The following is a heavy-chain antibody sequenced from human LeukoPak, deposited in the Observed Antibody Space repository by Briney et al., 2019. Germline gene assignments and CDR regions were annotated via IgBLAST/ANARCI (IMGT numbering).Heavy chain of an antibody. J-gene: IGHJ3*02. CDR1: GGSISSYY. CDR3: AREEGWLGAFDI. V-gene: IGHV4-59*01. D-gene: IGHD5-12*01. Sequence: PSETLSLTCTVSGGSISSYYWSWIRQPPGKGLEWIGYIYYSGSTNYNPSLKSRVTISVDTSKNQFSLKLSSVTAADTAVYYCAREEGWLGAFDIWGQGTMVTVSS. CDR2: IYYSGST.